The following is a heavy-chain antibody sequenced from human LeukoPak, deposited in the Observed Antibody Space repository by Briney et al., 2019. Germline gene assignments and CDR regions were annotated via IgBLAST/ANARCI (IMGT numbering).Heavy chain of an antibody. V-gene: IGHV1-2*02. D-gene: IGHD2/OR15-2a*01. CDR3: AREVSMASYMDV. Sequence: ASVKVSCKASGYTFTGYYMHWVRQAPGQGLEWMGWINPNSGGTNYAQKFQGRVTMTRDTSISTAYMELSRLRSDDTAVYYCAREVSMASYMDVWGKGTTVTVSS. CDR1: GYTFTGYY. J-gene: IGHJ6*03. CDR2: INPNSGGT.